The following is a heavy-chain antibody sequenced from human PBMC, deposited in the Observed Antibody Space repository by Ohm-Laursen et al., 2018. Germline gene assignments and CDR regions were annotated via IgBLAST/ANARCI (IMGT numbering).Heavy chain of an antibody. Sequence: GTLSLTWTVSGGSITNRYWNWIRQAPGKGLEWIGYIYHSGSTKYNPSLNSRVTISVDTSKNQFSLKLSSVTAADTAVYYCARALGGYPISYYYGMDVWGQGTTVTVSS. CDR1: GGSITNRY. D-gene: IGHD7-27*01. J-gene: IGHJ6*02. CDR3: ARALGGYPISYYYGMDV. CDR2: IYHSGST. V-gene: IGHV4-59*11.